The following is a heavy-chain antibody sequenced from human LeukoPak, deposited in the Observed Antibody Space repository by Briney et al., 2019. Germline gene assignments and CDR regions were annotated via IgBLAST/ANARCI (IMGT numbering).Heavy chain of an antibody. J-gene: IGHJ4*02. CDR3: ARGREYSSSWYALGY. CDR2: IYTGGIT. CDR1: GGSISSFY. D-gene: IGHD6-13*01. Sequence: SETLSLTCTVSGGSISSFYWSWIRQSAGKGLEWIGRIYTGGITNYNPSLKSRVSMSVDTSKNQFSLRLSSVTAADTAMYYCARGREYSSSWYALGYWGQGTLVTVSS. V-gene: IGHV4-4*07.